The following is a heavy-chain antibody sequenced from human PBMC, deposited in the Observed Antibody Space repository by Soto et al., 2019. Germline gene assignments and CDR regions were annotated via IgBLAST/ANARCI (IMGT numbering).Heavy chain of an antibody. CDR3: AKDLGGGYYYYGMDV. Sequence: HPGGSLRFSCAASGFTFSSYAMSWVRQAPGKGLEWVSAISGSGGSTYYADSVKGRFTISRDNSKNTLYLQMNSLRAEDTAVYYSAKDLGGGYYYYGMDVWGQGTTVTVSS. CDR1: GFTFSSYA. J-gene: IGHJ6*02. V-gene: IGHV3-23*01. D-gene: IGHD3-10*01. CDR2: ISGSGGST.